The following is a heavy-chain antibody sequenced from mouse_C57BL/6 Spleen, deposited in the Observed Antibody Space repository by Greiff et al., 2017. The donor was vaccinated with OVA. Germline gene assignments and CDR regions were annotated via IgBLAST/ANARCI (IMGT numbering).Heavy chain of an antibody. D-gene: IGHD1-1*01. J-gene: IGHJ1*03. CDR2: IHPNSGST. CDR1: GYTFTSYW. CDR3: ARSGVLRGSSSYWYFDV. Sequence: QVQLQQPGAELVKPGASVKLSCKASGYTFTSYWMHWVKQRPGQGLEWIGMIHPNSGSTNYNEKFKSKATLTVDTSSSTAYMQLSSLTSEDSAVYYCARSGVLRGSSSYWYFDVWGTGTTVTVSS. V-gene: IGHV1-64*01.